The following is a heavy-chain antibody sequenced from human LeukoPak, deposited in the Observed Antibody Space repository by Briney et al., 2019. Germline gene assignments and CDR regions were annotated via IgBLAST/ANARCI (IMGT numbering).Heavy chain of an antibody. V-gene: IGHV3-7*01. CDR3: ARDFFGVVIGRWFDP. J-gene: IGHJ5*02. CDR2: IKGDGSEK. D-gene: IGHD3-3*01. Sequence: GGSLRLSCAASGFTFSSYWMSWVRQAPGKGLEWVANIKGDGSEKYYVDSVKGRFTISRDSAKNSLFLQMNSLRAEDTAVYYCARDFFGVVIGRWFDPWGQGTLVTVSS. CDR1: GFTFSSYW.